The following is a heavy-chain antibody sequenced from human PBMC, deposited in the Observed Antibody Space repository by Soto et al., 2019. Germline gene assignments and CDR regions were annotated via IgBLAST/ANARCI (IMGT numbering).Heavy chain of an antibody. CDR2: ISNDGSDK. CDR3: AKDQGIAASHGID. CDR1: GFTFNNYG. V-gene: IGHV3-30*18. D-gene: IGHD6-13*01. Sequence: QVQLVESGGGVVQPGRSLRLSCAASGFTFNNYGMHWVRQAPGQGLEWGATISNDGSDKYYADSVKGRLTISRDNSQNTVYLHMKSLSAEETALYYCAKDQGIAASHGIDWGQGTMVTVSS. J-gene: IGHJ3*01.